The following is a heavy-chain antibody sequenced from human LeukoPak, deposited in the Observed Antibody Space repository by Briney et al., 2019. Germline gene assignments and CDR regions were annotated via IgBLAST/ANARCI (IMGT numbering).Heavy chain of an antibody. CDR3: ARVHELYSSSWALYYYYYYMDV. CDR1: GGSISSSSYY. D-gene: IGHD6-13*01. CDR2: IYYSGST. Sequence: SETLSLTCTVSGGSISSSSYYWGWIRQPPGKGLEWIGSIYYSGSTYYNPSLKSRVTISVDTSKNQFSLKLSSVTAADTAVYYCARVHELYSSSWALYYYYYYMDVWGQGTLVTVSS. J-gene: IGHJ6*03. V-gene: IGHV4-39*07.